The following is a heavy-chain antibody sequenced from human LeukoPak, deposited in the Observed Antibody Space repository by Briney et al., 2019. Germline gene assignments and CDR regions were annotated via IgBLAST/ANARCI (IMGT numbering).Heavy chain of an antibody. CDR3: ARVYGDIDY. J-gene: IGHJ4*02. Sequence: SETLSLTCTVSGGSICSYYWSWIRQPPGEGLVWLGYIYYSGSTNYNPSLKSRVTISVDTSKNQFSLKLSSVTAADTAVYYWARVYGDIDYWGQGTLVTVSS. CDR1: GGSICSYY. D-gene: IGHD4-17*01. CDR2: IYYSGST. V-gene: IGHV4-59*01.